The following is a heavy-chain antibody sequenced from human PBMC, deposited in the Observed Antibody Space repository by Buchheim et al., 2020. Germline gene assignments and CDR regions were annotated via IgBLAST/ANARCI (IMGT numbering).Heavy chain of an antibody. CDR1: GFTFSAYG. CDR2: ISYDGRNE. D-gene: IGHD1-14*01. Sequence: QVQLVESGGGVVQPGRSLRLSCAASGFTFSAYGLHWVRQAPGKGLEWVAVISYDGRNEYYADSVKGRFTISRDNPKNTFYLQMNNLRADDTAMYYCAKDFAEASVYYYYGVDVWGQGTT. CDR3: AKDFAEASVYYYYGVDV. J-gene: IGHJ6*02. V-gene: IGHV3-30*18.